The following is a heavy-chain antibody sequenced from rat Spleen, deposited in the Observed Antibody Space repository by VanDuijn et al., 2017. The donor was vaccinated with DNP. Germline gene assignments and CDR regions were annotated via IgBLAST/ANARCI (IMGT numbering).Heavy chain of an antibody. J-gene: IGHJ2*01. CDR3: TREDDSGYGWFAY. CDR1: GFSFTNYH. V-gene: IGHV2-32*01. CDR2: MWSDGDT. Sequence: QVQLKESGPGLVQPSQTLSLTCTVSGFSFTNYHVHWVRQPPGKGLEWMGVMWSDGDTSYNSVLKSRLSISRDTSKSQVFLKMNSLQTEDTAIYFCTREDDSGYGWFAYWGQGVMVTVSS. D-gene: IGHD4-3*01.